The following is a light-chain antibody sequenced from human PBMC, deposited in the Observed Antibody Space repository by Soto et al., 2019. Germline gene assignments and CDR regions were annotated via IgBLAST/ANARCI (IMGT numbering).Light chain of an antibody. J-gene: IGKJ1*01. CDR3: QQRSNWT. CDR1: QTISSTY. Sequence: EIVLTQSPGTLSLSPGDRATLSCRASQTISSTYLAWYQQKPGQAPRLLIYDASNRATGIPARFSGSGSGTDFTLTISSLEPEDFAVYYCQQRSNWTFGQGTKVDIK. CDR2: DAS. V-gene: IGKV3D-20*02.